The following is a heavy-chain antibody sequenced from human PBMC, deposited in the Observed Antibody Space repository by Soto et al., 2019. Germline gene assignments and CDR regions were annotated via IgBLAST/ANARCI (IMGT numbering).Heavy chain of an antibody. CDR1: GYSFTNYG. CDR2: ISAYNGNT. D-gene: IGHD6-19*01. J-gene: IGHJ6*03. Sequence: QAQLVQSGVEVKKPGASVKVSCKASGYSFTNYGITWVRQAPGQGFEWMGWISAYNGNTNYAQKFQGRVTMTTDASTSPAYLELRGLQSDDTAVYYCARDRGVAPPVAGNTHYYYYMDVWGKGTTVTVSS. CDR3: ARDRGVAPPVAGNTHYYYYMDV. V-gene: IGHV1-18*01.